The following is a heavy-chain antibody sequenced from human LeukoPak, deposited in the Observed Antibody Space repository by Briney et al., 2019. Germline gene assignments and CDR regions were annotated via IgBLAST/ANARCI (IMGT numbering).Heavy chain of an antibody. CDR1: GYSISSGHY. CDR3: ARHGYIAVAGTVDY. J-gene: IGHJ4*02. V-gene: IGHV4-38-2*02. D-gene: IGHD6-19*01. CDR2: IYHSGNT. Sequence: SSETLSLTCTVSGYSISSGHYWGWVRQPPGKGLEWIGSIYHSGNTYCNPSLKSRVTISVDTSKNQFSLNLSSVTAADMAVYYCARHGYIAVAGTVDYWGQGTLITVSS.